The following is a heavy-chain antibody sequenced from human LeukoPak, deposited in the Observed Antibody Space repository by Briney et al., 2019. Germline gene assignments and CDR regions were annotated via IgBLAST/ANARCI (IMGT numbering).Heavy chain of an antibody. CDR2: IYTSGST. CDR3: ASQKWFGELPFDY. Sequence: PSETLSLTCTVSGGSISSGSYYWSWIRQPAGKGLEWIGRIYTSGSTNYNPSLKSRVTISVDTSKNQFSLKLSSVTAADTAVYYCASQKWFGELPFDYWGQGTLVTVSS. D-gene: IGHD3-10*01. V-gene: IGHV4-61*02. CDR1: GGSISSGSYY. J-gene: IGHJ4*02.